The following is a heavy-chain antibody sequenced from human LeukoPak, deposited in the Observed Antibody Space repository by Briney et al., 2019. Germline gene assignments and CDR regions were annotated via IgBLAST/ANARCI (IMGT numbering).Heavy chain of an antibody. CDR2: IRYDGSNK. Sequence: PGGSLRLSCAASGFAASGFTFSTFGMHWVRQAPGKGLEWVAFIRYDGSNKYYADSVKGRFTISRDDSKNTLYLQMNSLRAEDTAVYYCAREPTRGLYYMDVWGKGTTVTVSS. CDR1: GFTFSTFG. J-gene: IGHJ6*03. CDR3: AREPTRGLYYMDV. V-gene: IGHV3-30*02. D-gene: IGHD1-14*01.